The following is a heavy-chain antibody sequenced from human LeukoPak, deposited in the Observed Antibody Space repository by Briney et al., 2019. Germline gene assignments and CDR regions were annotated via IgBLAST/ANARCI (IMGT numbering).Heavy chain of an antibody. CDR1: GGSFRGYY. CDR2: INHSGST. V-gene: IGHV4-34*01. D-gene: IGHD2-2*01. CDR3: ARAPNLYCSSTSCYSGYFDY. Sequence: PSETLSLTCAVYGGSFRGYYWSWIRQPPRKGLEWIGEINHSGSTNYNPSLKSRVTISVDTSKNQFSLKLSSVTAADTAVYYCARAPNLYCSSTSCYSGYFDYWGQGTLVTVSS. J-gene: IGHJ4*02.